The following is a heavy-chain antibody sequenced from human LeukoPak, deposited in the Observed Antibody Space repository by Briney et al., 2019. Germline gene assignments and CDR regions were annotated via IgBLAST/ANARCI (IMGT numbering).Heavy chain of an antibody. Sequence: GGSLRLSCAASGFTFSSYWMHWVRQAPGKGLVWVSRINSDGSSTSYADSVKGRFTISRDNAKNSVYLQMNSLRVEDTAVYYCAKHCGGDCYGMDVWGQGTTVTVSS. CDR1: GFTFSSYW. CDR3: AKHCGGDCYGMDV. CDR2: INSDGSST. V-gene: IGHV3-74*01. J-gene: IGHJ6*02. D-gene: IGHD2-21*01.